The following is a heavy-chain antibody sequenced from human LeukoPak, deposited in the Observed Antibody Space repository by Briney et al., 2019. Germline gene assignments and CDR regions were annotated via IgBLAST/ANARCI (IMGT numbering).Heavy chain of an antibody. D-gene: IGHD3-10*01. CDR2: INHSGST. CDR1: GGSFSGYY. V-gene: IGHV4-34*01. CDR3: ARYHYGSGTPAGFDP. J-gene: IGHJ5*02. Sequence: SETLSLTYAVYGGSFSGYYWSWIRQPPGKGLEWIGEINHSGSTNYNPSLKSRVTISVDTSKNQFSLKLSSVTAADTAVYYCARYHYGSGTPAGFDPWGQGTLVTVSS.